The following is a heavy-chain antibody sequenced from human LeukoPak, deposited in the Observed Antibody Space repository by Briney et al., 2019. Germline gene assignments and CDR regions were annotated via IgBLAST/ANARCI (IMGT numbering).Heavy chain of an antibody. Sequence: PSETLSLTCAVSGGSISSSNWWSWVRQPPGKGLEWIGEIYHSGSTNYNPSLKSRVTISVDKSKNQFSLKLSSVTAADTAVYYCASYGSYYYYGMDVWGQGTTVTVSS. J-gene: IGHJ6*02. CDR1: GGSISSSNW. CDR3: ASYGSYYYYGMDV. CDR2: IYHSGST. V-gene: IGHV4-4*02. D-gene: IGHD4-17*01.